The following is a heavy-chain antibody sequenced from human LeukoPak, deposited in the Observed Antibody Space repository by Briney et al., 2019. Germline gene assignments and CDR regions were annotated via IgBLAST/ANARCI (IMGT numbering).Heavy chain of an antibody. V-gene: IGHV4-34*01. Sequence: SETLSLTCAVYGGSFSGYYWSWIRQPPGKGLEWIGEINHSGSTNYNPSLKSRVTISVDTSKNQFSLKLSSMTAADTAVYYCARKASIDYDILTGYYSPLFYFDYWGQGTLVTVSS. J-gene: IGHJ4*02. D-gene: IGHD3-9*01. CDR3: ARKASIDYDILTGYYSPLFYFDY. CDR2: INHSGST. CDR1: GGSFSGYY.